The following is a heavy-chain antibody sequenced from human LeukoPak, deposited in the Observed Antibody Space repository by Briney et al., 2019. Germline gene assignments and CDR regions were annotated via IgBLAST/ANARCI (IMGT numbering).Heavy chain of an antibody. D-gene: IGHD5-12*01. CDR3: ARGFRMVATSHWFDP. CDR2: ISAYNGNT. Sequence: ASVKVSCKASGYTFTSYGISWVRQAPGQGLEWMGWISAYNGNTNYAQKLQGRVTMTTDTSTSTAYKELRSLRSDDTAVYYCARGFRMVATSHWFDPWGQGTLVTVSS. CDR1: GYTFTSYG. J-gene: IGHJ5*02. V-gene: IGHV1-18*01.